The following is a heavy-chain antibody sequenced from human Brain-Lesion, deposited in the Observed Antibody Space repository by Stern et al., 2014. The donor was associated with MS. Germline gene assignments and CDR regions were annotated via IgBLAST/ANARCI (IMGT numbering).Heavy chain of an antibody. CDR2: IHYSGST. Sequence: QVQLEESGPGLVKPSQTLSLTCTVSGGSISSGGYYWSWLRQPPGKGLEWIGYIHYSGSTYYNSALKSRITISRDTSKNQFSLNLNSVTAADTAVYYCARVGVYVQTGWFDPWGQGALVTVSS. CDR1: GGSISSGGYY. V-gene: IGHV4-31*03. J-gene: IGHJ5*02. CDR3: ARVGVYVQTGWFDP. D-gene: IGHD2-8*01.